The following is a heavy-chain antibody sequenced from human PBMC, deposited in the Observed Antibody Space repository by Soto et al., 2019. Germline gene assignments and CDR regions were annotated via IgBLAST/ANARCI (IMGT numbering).Heavy chain of an antibody. V-gene: IGHV4-59*01. D-gene: IGHD4-17*01. CDR1: GGSISDYY. CDR3: ARSTVTTFYYYYYYMDV. CDR2: IYYSGST. J-gene: IGHJ6*03. Sequence: SETLSLTCTVSGGSISDYYWSWIRQNPGKGLEWIGYIYYSGSTNYNPSLKSRVTISVDTSKNQFSLKLSSVTAADTAVYYCARSTVTTFYYYYYYMDVWGKGTTVTVSS.